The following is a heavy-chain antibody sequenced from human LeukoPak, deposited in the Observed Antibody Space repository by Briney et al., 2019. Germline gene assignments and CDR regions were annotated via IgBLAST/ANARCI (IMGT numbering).Heavy chain of an antibody. CDR2: IYTSSST. CDR3: ARAYDHKIGFYYHYFDY. Sequence: PSETLSLTCAVYGGSFSGYYWSWIRQPAGKGLEWIGRIYTSSSTTYNPSLESGVTISLDNSKNQFSLKLTSVLAADTAVYYCARAYDHKIGFYYHYFDYWGQGILVTVSS. V-gene: IGHV4-59*10. CDR1: GGSFSGYY. J-gene: IGHJ4*02. D-gene: IGHD3-22*01.